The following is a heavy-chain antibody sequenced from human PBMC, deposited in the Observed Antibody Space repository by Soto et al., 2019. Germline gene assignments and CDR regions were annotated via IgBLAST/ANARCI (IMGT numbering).Heavy chain of an antibody. V-gene: IGHV5-51*01. CDR1: GYSFTSYW. CDR3: ARLNVARAYSYGYFRFHGMDV. CDR2: IYPGDADT. D-gene: IGHD5-18*01. J-gene: IGHJ6*02. Sequence: PGESLKISCKGSGYSFTSYWIGWVRQMPGKGLEWMGIIYPGDADTRYSPSFQGQATISADKSISTAYLQWSSLKASDTAMYYCARLNVARAYSYGYFRFHGMDVWGQGTTVTVSS.